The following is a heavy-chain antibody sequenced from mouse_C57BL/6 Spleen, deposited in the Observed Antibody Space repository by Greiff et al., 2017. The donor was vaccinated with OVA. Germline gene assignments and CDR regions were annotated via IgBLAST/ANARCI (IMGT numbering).Heavy chain of an antibody. Sequence: VQLQQSGPELVKPGASVKISCKASGYTFTDYYMNWVKQSHGKSLEWIGDINPNNGGTSYNQKFKGKATLTVDKSSSTAYMELRSLTSEDSAVYYCARAFTTVVEDYWGQGTTLTVSS. V-gene: IGHV1-26*01. J-gene: IGHJ2*01. CDR2: INPNNGGT. CDR3: ARAFTTVVEDY. D-gene: IGHD1-1*01. CDR1: GYTFTDYY.